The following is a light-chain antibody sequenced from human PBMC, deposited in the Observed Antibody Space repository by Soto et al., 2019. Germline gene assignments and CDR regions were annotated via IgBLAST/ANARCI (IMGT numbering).Light chain of an antibody. CDR3: SSYAGNNILV. CDR1: SSDVGAYNY. V-gene: IGLV2-8*01. CDR2: EVT. Sequence: QSALTQPPSASGSPGQSVTISCTGTSSDVGAYNYVAWYQQHPGRGPRLIIYEVTKRPSGVPDRFSGSKSGNTASLTVSGLQADDEAHYYCSSYAGNNILVLGGGTKLTVL. J-gene: IGLJ2*01.